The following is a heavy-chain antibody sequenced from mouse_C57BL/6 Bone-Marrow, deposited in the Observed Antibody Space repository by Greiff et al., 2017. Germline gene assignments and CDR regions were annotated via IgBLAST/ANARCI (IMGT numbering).Heavy chain of an antibody. D-gene: IGHD3-2*01. CDR3: TDRVAY. J-gene: IGHJ3*01. CDR1: GYTFTDYE. Sequence: VQLQQSGAELVRPGASVTLSCKASGYTFTDYEMHWVKQTPVHGLEWIGAIDPETGGTAYNQKFKGKAILTAAKSSSTAYIELRSLTSEDSAVYYCTDRVAYWGQGTLVTVSA. V-gene: IGHV1-15*01. CDR2: IDPETGGT.